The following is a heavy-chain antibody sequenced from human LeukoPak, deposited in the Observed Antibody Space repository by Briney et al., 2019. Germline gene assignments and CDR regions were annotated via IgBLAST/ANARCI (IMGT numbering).Heavy chain of an antibody. D-gene: IGHD5-18*01. CDR3: ARVLIDTAMVRRTEYYFDY. Sequence: SETLSLTCTVSGGSISSGGYYWSWIRQPPGKGLEWIGYIYHSGSTYYNPSLKSRVTISVDRSKNQFSLKLSSVTAADTAVYYCARVLIDTAMVRRTEYYFDYWGQGTLVTVSS. V-gene: IGHV4-30-2*01. J-gene: IGHJ4*02. CDR1: GGSISSGGYY. CDR2: IYHSGST.